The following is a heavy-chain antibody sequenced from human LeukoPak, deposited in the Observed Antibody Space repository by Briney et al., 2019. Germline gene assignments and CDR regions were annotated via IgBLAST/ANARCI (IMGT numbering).Heavy chain of an antibody. D-gene: IGHD6-13*01. CDR3: ARSGQQLHYYGMDV. J-gene: IGHJ6*02. V-gene: IGHV3-30-3*01. CDR2: ISYDGSNK. CDR1: GFTFSSYA. Sequence: GGSLRLSCAASGFTFSSYAMHWVRQAPGKGLEWVAVISYDGSNKYYADSVKGRFTISRDNSKNTLYLQMNSLRAEDTAVFYCARSGQQLHYYGMDVWGQGTTVTVSS.